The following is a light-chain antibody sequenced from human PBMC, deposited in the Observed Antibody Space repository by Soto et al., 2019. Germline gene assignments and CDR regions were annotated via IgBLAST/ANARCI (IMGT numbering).Light chain of an antibody. V-gene: IGKV3-20*01. CDR1: QSVSSNY. CDR3: QQYGGSSWT. J-gene: IGKJ1*01. CDR2: GAS. Sequence: EIVLTQSPGTLSLSPGERATLSCRASQSVSSNYLAWYQQKPGQAPRLLIYGASSRPTGIPDRFSGSGSGTDFTLTISRLEPADFAVYYCQQYGGSSWTFGQGTKVDI.